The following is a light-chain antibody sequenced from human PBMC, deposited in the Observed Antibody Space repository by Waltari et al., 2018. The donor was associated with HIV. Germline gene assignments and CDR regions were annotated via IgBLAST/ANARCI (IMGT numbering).Light chain of an antibody. J-gene: IGKJ2*01. Sequence: DIQLTQSPSFLSASVGDTVTITCRASQGISNFLAWYQQKPGRAPNLLIYGASTLQSGVPSNFRGSGSRSGTEFTLTVSSLQPEDSATYYCQQLISYPYTFGQGTKLEIK. CDR3: QQLISYPYT. CDR2: GAS. V-gene: IGKV1-9*01. CDR1: QGISNF.